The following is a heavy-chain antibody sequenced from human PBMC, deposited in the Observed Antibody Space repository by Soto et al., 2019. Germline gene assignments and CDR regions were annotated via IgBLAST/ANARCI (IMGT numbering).Heavy chain of an antibody. CDR1: GGSISSSSYY. Sequence: SETLSLTCTVSGGSISSSSYYWGWIRQPPGKGLEWIGSIYYSGSTYYNPSLKSRATISVDTSKNQFSLKLSSVTAADTAVYYCARQGSYDFWSGYKGFGYWGQGTLVTVSS. J-gene: IGHJ4*02. V-gene: IGHV4-39*01. D-gene: IGHD3-3*01. CDR2: IYYSGST. CDR3: ARQGSYDFWSGYKGFGY.